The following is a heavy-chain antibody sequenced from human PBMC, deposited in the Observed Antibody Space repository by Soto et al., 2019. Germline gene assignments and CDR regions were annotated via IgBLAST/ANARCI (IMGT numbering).Heavy chain of an antibody. J-gene: IGHJ6*02. Sequence: PGGSVRLSCAASGFTLSNAWMSWVRQAPGKGLEWVGRIKSKTDGGTTDYAAPVKGRFTISRDDSKNTLYLQMNSLKTEDTAVYYCTTDRGWPAYYYYGMDVWGQGTTGTVSS. D-gene: IGHD6-19*01. V-gene: IGHV3-15*01. CDR2: IKSKTDGGTT. CDR1: GFTLSNAW. CDR3: TTDRGWPAYYYYGMDV.